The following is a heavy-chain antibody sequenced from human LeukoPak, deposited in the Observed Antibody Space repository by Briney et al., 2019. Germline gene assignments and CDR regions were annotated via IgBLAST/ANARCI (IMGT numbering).Heavy chain of an antibody. CDR3: ARGPPRDYYYYYYMDV. CDR2: IIPIFGTA. CDR1: GGTFSSYA. J-gene: IGHJ6*03. Sequence: SVKVSCKASGGTFSSYAISWVRQAPGQGLEWMGGIIPIFGTANYAQKFQGRVTITADESTSTAYMELSSLRSEDTAVYYCARGPPRDYYYYYYMDVWGKGTTVTISS. V-gene: IGHV1-69*13.